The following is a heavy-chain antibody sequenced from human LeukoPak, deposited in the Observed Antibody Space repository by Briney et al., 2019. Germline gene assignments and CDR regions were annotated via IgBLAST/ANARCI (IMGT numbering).Heavy chain of an antibody. J-gene: IGHJ4*02. CDR2: ISYDGSNK. Sequence: GRSLRLSCAASGFTFSSYAMHWVRQAPGKGLEWVAAISYDGSNKYYADSVKGRFTISRDNSKNTLYLQMNSLRAEDTAVYYCARGTAVRGYSGYDPFDYWGQGTLVTVSS. V-gene: IGHV3-30-3*01. CDR1: GFTFSSYA. D-gene: IGHD5-12*01. CDR3: ARGTAVRGYSGYDPFDY.